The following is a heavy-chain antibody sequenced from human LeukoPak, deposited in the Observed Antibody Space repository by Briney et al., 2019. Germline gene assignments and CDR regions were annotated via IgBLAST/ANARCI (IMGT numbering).Heavy chain of an antibody. CDR1: GGSISGDY. CDR2: IHYSGNT. CDR3: ARLTGYSSSWYIPGWFDP. Sequence: SETLPLTCTVSGGSISGDYWNWIRQPPGKGLEWIGYIHYSGNTNHNPSLKSRVTISVDTSKNQFSLKLSSVTAADTAVYYCARLTGYSSSWYIPGWFDPWGQGTLVTVSS. D-gene: IGHD6-13*01. J-gene: IGHJ5*02. V-gene: IGHV4-59*08.